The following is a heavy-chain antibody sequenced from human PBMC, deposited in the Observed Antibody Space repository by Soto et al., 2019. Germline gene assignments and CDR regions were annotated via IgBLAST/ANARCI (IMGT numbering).Heavy chain of an antibody. V-gene: IGHV3-23*01. CDR3: ATRHPGGYCSGPTCYDFFHH. CDR2: ISGSGDST. CDR1: GFIFNTYG. Sequence: EVQLLESGGDLVQPGGSLRLSCAASGFIFNTYGMNWVRQAPGKGLEWVSAISGSGDSTYYGDSVKGRFTISRDNSKNSLYLQMNSRRAEDSAVYYCATRHPGGYCSGPTCYDFFHHWGQGTLVTVSS. D-gene: IGHD2-2*01. J-gene: IGHJ1*01.